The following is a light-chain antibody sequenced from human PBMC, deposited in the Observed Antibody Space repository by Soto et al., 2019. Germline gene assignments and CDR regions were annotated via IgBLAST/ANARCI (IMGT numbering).Light chain of an antibody. Sequence: EVVMRQSPATLSVSPGEGATLSCRASQVIGDTLAWYQHKPGQTPRLLIYGASRRATGIPARFSGSGSGTDFSLTICSLQCEDFAIYDCLQYNAWAEWTFGKGSKVDIK. J-gene: IGKJ1*01. CDR3: LQYNAWAEWT. CDR2: GAS. CDR1: QVIGDT. V-gene: IGKV3-15*01.